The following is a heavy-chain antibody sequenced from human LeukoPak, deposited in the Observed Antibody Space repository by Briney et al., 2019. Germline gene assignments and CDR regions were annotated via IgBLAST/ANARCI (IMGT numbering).Heavy chain of an antibody. CDR1: GFTFSSYG. V-gene: IGHV3-7*01. CDR3: ARAGVTNQLGETYWYFDL. Sequence: PGGSLRLSCAASGFTFSSYGMHWVRQAPGKGLEWVAKIEKDGSATYYVDSMKGRFTVSRDNAANSLYLQMSNLGVEDTAVYSCARAGVTNQLGETYWYFDLWGRGTLVTVSS. D-gene: IGHD1-1*01. CDR2: IEKDGSAT. J-gene: IGHJ2*01.